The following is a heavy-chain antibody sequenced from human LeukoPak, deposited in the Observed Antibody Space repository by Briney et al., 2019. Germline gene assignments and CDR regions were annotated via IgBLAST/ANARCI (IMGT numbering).Heavy chain of an antibody. CDR2: ISSSGDDT. Sequence: PGGSLRLSCAASGFPFSTKGMSWVRQTPGTGLEWVSSISSSGDDTFYADSVKGRFTVSRDNSRNTLYLQMYSLRAEDTAIYYCAKIGVIANWYFDIWGRGTLVTVSS. D-gene: IGHD2-21*01. CDR3: AKIGVIANWYFDI. J-gene: IGHJ2*01. CDR1: GFPFSTKG. V-gene: IGHV3-23*01.